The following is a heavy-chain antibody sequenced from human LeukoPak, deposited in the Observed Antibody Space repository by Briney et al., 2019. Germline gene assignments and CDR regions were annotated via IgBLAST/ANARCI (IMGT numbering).Heavy chain of an antibody. CDR2: IYTSGST. Sequence: SETLSLTCTVSGGSVSSYYWSWIRQPAGKGLEWIGRIYTSGSTNYNPSLKSRVTMSVDTSKNQFSLKLSSVTAADTAVYYCARGLVVVASDAFDIWGQGTMVTVSS. V-gene: IGHV4-4*07. D-gene: IGHD3-22*01. CDR3: ARGLVVVASDAFDI. J-gene: IGHJ3*02. CDR1: GGSVSSYY.